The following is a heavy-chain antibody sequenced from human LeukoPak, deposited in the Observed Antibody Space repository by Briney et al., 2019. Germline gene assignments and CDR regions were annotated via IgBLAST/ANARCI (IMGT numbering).Heavy chain of an antibody. D-gene: IGHD3-22*01. J-gene: IGHJ4*02. CDR2: IYYSGST. V-gene: IGHV4-61*01. CDR1: AGSVSSGSYY. CDR3: ARGGDYDSSGYFDY. Sequence: SETLSLTCAVSAGSVSSGSYYWSWIRQPPGKGLERIGYIYYSGSTNYNPSLKSRVTISVDTSKNQFSLKLSSVTAADTAVYYCARGGDYDSSGYFDYWGQGTLVTVSS.